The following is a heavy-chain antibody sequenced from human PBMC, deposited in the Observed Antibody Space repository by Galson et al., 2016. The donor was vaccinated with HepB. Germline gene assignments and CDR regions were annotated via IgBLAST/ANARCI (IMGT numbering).Heavy chain of an antibody. CDR2: VKQDGSEK. Sequence: SLRLSCAASGFPLSSFWMNWVRQAPGKGLQWVANVKQDGSEKYYAESVKGRFTISRDNARNSMFLQMNSPRPDDTAVYYCGRAQWIPARRAAYFDYWGQGILVTGSS. V-gene: IGHV3-7*04. CDR1: GFPLSSFW. CDR3: GRAQWIPARRAAYFDY. J-gene: IGHJ4*02. D-gene: IGHD5-18*01.